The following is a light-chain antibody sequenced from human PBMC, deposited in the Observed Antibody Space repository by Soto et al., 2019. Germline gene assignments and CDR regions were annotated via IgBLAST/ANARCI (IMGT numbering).Light chain of an antibody. Sequence: VLKQSPCALSLSAGDRAALSCKASQSVHNYLAWYQQKPGQAPRILIYGTSSRPTGIPDRFSGSGSGTDFTLTISRLEPEDFAVYYCQQYGNSPITFGQGTRLEI. CDR2: GTS. J-gene: IGKJ5*01. V-gene: IGKV3-20*01. CDR3: QQYGNSPIT. CDR1: QSVHNY.